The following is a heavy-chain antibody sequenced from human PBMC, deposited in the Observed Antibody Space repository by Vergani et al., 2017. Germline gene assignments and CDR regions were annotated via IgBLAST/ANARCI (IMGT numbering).Heavy chain of an antibody. D-gene: IGHD3-22*01. J-gene: IGHJ4*02. CDR1: GGSFSGYY. CDR3: ACGGWDLVTMIRRLHN. Sequence: QVQLQQWGAGLLKPSETLSLTCAVHGGSFSGYYWSWIRPPPGKGREWSGEINHSGSTNYNPSLKSRVTISVDTSKNQFSLKLSDVTAADTAVYYCACGGWDLVTMIRRLHNWGQGTLVTVSS. CDR2: INHSGST. V-gene: IGHV4-34*01.